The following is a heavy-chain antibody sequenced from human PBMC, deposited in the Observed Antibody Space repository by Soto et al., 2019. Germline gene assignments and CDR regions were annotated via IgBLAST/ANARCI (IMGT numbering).Heavy chain of an antibody. V-gene: IGHV1-18*01. CDR3: ARDAHPTGVAADAVSDY. Sequence: QVQLVQSGPEVKNPGASVKVSCKASGYTFKNYGIKWVRQAPGQGLEWVGWITTYNGNRYSAEKFQGRVTMTTDTSTSTNYMLLHTLPSDDTGMYYSARDAHPTGVAADAVSDYWGQGTLVTVSS. CDR1: GYTFKNYG. D-gene: IGHD6-19*01. J-gene: IGHJ4*02. CDR2: ITTYNGNR.